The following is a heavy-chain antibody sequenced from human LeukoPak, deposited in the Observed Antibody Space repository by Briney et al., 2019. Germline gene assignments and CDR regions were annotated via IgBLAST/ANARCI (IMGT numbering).Heavy chain of an antibody. D-gene: IGHD3-22*01. Sequence: GSSVKVSCKASGGTFSSYAISWVRQAPGQGLEWMGGIIPIFGTANYAQKFQGRVTITADESTSTAYMELSSLRSEDTAVYYCARDPYYYDSSGYYDWGQGTLVTVSS. CDR3: ARDPYYYDSSGYYD. CDR1: GGTFSSYA. J-gene: IGHJ4*02. CDR2: IIPIFGTA. V-gene: IGHV1-69*01.